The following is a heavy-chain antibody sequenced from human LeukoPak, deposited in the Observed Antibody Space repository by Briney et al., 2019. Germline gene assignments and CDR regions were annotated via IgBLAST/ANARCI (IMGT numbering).Heavy chain of an antibody. J-gene: IGHJ4*02. CDR1: GFSFSNAW. V-gene: IGHV3-23*01. CDR3: AKPYYYDSRNGHFDY. Sequence: GGSLRLSCAASGFSFSNAWLSWVRQAPGKGLEWVASISRSGGSTYYADSVKGRFTISRDNSKNTLYLQMNSLRAEDTAVYYCAKPYYYDSRNGHFDYWGQGTLVAVSS. D-gene: IGHD3-22*01. CDR2: ISRSGGST.